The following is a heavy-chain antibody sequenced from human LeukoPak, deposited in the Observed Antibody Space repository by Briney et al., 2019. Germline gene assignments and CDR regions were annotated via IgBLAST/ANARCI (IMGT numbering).Heavy chain of an antibody. V-gene: IGHV3-20*04. CDR2: VNWNGGST. D-gene: IGHD3-22*01. CDR1: GFTFDNYG. Sequence: GGSLRLSCAASGFTFDNYGMTWVRQVPGKGLEWVSGVNWNGGSTGYADSVKGRFTISRDNAKNSLYLQMNSLRAEDTAVYYCARANYDSSGYYPLIYYWGQGTLVTVSS. J-gene: IGHJ4*02. CDR3: ARANYDSSGYYPLIYY.